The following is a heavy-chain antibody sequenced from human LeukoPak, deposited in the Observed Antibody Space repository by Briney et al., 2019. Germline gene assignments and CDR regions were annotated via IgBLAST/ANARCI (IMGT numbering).Heavy chain of an antibody. V-gene: IGHV4-59*01. J-gene: IGHJ3*02. CDR3: ARGGVAVTANDAFDI. CDR2: ISYSGGT. CDR1: GGSISSFY. Sequence: SETLSLTCTVSGGSISSFYWSCLRQPPGKGLEWIGYISYSGGTNYNPSLKSRVTISVDTSKNQFSLKLSSVIAADTAVYYCARGGVAVTANDAFDIWGQGTMVTVS. D-gene: IGHD2-21*02.